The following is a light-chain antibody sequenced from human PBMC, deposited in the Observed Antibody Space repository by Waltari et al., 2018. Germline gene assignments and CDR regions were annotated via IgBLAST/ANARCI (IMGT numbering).Light chain of an antibody. CDR2: DVR. J-gene: IGLJ3*02. V-gene: IGLV2-14*03. CDR1: SSDIGGHSP. Sequence: QSALSQPASVSGSPGQSITISCPGTSSDIGGHSPVSWSQQHPGKAPKLMIYDVRTRPSGVSYRFSGSKSANTASLTISGLQAEDEADYYCSSYTDSFTVVFGGGTRLTVL. CDR3: SSYTDSFTVV.